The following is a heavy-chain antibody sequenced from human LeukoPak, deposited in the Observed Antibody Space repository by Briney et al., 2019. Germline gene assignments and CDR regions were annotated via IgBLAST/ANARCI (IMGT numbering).Heavy chain of an antibody. CDR2: IYYSGST. CDR1: GGSISSYY. CDR3: ARHQWQWLEESNYYYGMDV. D-gene: IGHD6-19*01. V-gene: IGHV4-59*01. Sequence: SETLSLTCTVSGGSISSYYWSWLRQPPGKGLEWIGYIYYSGSTKYNPSLKSRVTISVDTSKNQFSLKLSSVTAADTAVYYCARHQWQWLEESNYYYGMDVWGQGTTVTVSS. J-gene: IGHJ6*02.